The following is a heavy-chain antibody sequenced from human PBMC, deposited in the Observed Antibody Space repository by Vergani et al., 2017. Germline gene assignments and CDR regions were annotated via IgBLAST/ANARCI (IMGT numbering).Heavy chain of an antibody. V-gene: IGHV3-11*04. J-gene: IGHJ6*02. CDR1: GFTFSDYY. CDR3: ARDHIVVGVAVDYYYGMDV. Sequence: QVQLVESGGGLVKPGGSLRLSCAVSGFTFSDYYMSWIRPAPGKGLEWVSYISSSGTIIYYADSVKGRFTISRDNAKNSLYLQMNSLRAEDTDVYYCARDHIVVGVAVDYYYGMDVWGQGTTVTVSS. CDR2: ISSSGTII. D-gene: IGHD2-15*01.